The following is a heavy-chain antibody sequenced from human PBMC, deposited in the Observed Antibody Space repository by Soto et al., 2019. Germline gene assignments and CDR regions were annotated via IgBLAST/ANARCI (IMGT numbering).Heavy chain of an antibody. Sequence: VQLLESGGGLVQPGGALTLSCAASGFTFGSYTMNWVRQAPGKELEWVAVVWFDGSYKYYADSVKRRFTISRDNSENTLYLHKNSLRAEDTALYYCAKAFRRDNGYDLDYWGQGTLVTVSS. CDR2: VWFDGSYK. V-gene: IGHV3-33*06. CDR3: AKAFRRDNGYDLDY. D-gene: IGHD5-12*01. CDR1: GFTFGSYT. J-gene: IGHJ4*02.